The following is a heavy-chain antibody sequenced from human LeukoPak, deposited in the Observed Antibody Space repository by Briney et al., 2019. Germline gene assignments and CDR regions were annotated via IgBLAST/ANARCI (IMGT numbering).Heavy chain of an antibody. Sequence: GGSLTLSCAASGFTFSSYWMLCVRQAPGKGLVWVSRINSDGSSTSYADSVRGRFTISRDNAKNTLYLQMNSLRAEDTAVYYCARDGSSGRANAFDIWGQGTMVTVSS. CDR1: GFTFSSYW. CDR3: ARDGSSGRANAFDI. J-gene: IGHJ3*02. V-gene: IGHV3-74*01. CDR2: INSDGSST. D-gene: IGHD6-19*01.